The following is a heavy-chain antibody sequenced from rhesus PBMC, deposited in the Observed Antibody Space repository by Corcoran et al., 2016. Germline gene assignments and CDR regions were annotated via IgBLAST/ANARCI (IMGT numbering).Heavy chain of an antibody. Sequence: QLQLQESGPGLVKPSETLSLTCAVSGGSISSNYWNWIRQPPGKGLVWIGGISGIGGSNDDNASLKSRVTRSTDKSKKEFSLKLTAVTAADTAVYYCATIATAGMGFDYWGQGALVTVSS. D-gene: IGHD6-25*01. CDR3: ATIATAGMGFDY. V-gene: IGHV4-173*01. J-gene: IGHJ4*01. CDR1: GGSISSNY. CDR2: ISGIGGSN.